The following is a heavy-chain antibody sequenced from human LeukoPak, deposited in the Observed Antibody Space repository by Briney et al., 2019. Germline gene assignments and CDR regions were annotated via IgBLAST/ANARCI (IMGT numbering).Heavy chain of an antibody. Sequence: GKSLRLSCTASGFTFKNYGFHWVRQPPGKGLEWLSAIDGGGDATKYADSVKGRFTISRDNSKNTVSLQMNSLRVEDTAIYYCAKSDCGSDGCKLLNYWGQGTLVTVSS. J-gene: IGHJ4*02. V-gene: IGHV3-23*01. CDR2: IDGGGDAT. CDR3: AKSDCGSDGCKLLNY. CDR1: GFTFKNYG. D-gene: IGHD2-21*01.